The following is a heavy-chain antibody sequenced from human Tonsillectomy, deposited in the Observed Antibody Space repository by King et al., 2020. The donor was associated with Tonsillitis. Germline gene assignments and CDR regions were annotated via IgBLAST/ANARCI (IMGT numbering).Heavy chain of an antibody. Sequence: QLQESGPGLVKPSQTLSLTCTVSGGSISSGDYYWSWIRQPPGKGLEWIGYIYYSGSTYYSPSLKSRVTISVDTSKNQFSLKLSSVTAANTAVYYCAGYDFWSGYYALDIWGQGTMVTVSS. J-gene: IGHJ3*02. CDR2: IYYSGST. V-gene: IGHV4-30-4*01. D-gene: IGHD3-3*01. CDR3: AGYDFWSGYYALDI. CDR1: GGSISSGDYY.